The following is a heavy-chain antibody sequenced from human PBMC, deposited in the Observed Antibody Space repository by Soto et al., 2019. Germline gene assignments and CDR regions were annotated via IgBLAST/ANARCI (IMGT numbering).Heavy chain of an antibody. J-gene: IGHJ4*02. D-gene: IGHD6-19*01. CDR1: GFTFSSYA. CDR2: ISGSGGST. Sequence: GGSLRLSCAASGFTFSSYAMSWVRQAPGKGLEWVSAISGSGGSTYYADSVKGRFTISRDNSKNTLYLQMNSLRAEDTAVYYCAKAPAGAVAGTCYFDYWGQGTLVTVSS. V-gene: IGHV3-23*01. CDR3: AKAPAGAVAGTCYFDY.